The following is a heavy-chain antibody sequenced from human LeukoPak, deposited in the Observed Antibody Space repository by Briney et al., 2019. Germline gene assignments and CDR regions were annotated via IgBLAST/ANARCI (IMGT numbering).Heavy chain of an antibody. J-gene: IGHJ4*02. V-gene: IGHV4-59*08. Sequence: SETLSLTCTVSGVSISNHYSSWIRQPPGKGLEWIGYIYYTGNTNYNPSLKSRVTISEDTSKNQASLELNSVTAADTAVYYCARGDSSSWSLFDYWGQGTLVTVSS. CDR1: GVSISNHY. CDR3: ARGDSSSWSLFDY. D-gene: IGHD6-13*01. CDR2: IYYTGNT.